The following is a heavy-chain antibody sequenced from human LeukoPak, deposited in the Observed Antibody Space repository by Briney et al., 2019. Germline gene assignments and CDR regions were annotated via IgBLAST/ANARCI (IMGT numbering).Heavy chain of an antibody. CDR1: GGSISSYY. D-gene: IGHD6-6*01. J-gene: IGHJ3*02. Sequence: SETLSLTCTVSGGSISSYYWSWIRQPPGKGLEWIGYIYYSGSTNYNPSLKSRVTISVDTSKNQFSLKLSSVTAADTAVYYCAREFRPTDAFDIWGQGTMVTVS. CDR3: AREFRPTDAFDI. V-gene: IGHV4-59*01. CDR2: IYYSGST.